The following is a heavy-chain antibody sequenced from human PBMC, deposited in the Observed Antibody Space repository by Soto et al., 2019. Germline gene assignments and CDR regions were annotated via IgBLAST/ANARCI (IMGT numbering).Heavy chain of an antibody. V-gene: IGHV4-38-2*02. CDR3: ARFMGEFSLPGSLDFDF. Sequence: SETLSLTCTVSNFSISSGYYCGWLRQPPGKGLEWIATIYHTGHTYYNPSLKSRVTISVDKSENQFYLKLRCVTAEDTAFYYWARFMGEFSLPGSLDFDFWGQGTLVTVSS. CDR1: NFSISSGYY. J-gene: IGHJ4*02. CDR2: IYHTGHT. D-gene: IGHD3-16*01.